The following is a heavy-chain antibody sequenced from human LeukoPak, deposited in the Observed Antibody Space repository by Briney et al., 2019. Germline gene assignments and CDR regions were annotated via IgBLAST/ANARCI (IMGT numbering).Heavy chain of an antibody. CDR3: ARLQFGSGDYHEVDY. Sequence: SETLSLTCTVSGVSMTTYYWSWIRQPPGKGLEWIGYIFYSGSTNYNPSLKSRVPLSVDTSKNQFSLRLSSVTAADTAVYYCARLQFGSGDYHEVDYWGQGTLVTVSS. J-gene: IGHJ4*02. D-gene: IGHD3-22*01. V-gene: IGHV4-59*08. CDR1: GVSMTTYY. CDR2: IFYSGST.